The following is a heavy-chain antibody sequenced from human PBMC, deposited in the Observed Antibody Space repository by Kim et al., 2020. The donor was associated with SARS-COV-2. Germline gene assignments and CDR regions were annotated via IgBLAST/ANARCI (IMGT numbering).Heavy chain of an antibody. V-gene: IGHV4-4*02. CDR2: IYHNGNT. D-gene: IGHD2-8*01. CDR3: ARENGGTYIDY. J-gene: IGHJ4*02. CDR1: GDSITITDW. Sequence: SETLSLTCSISGDSITITDWWGWVRQPPGKGLEWIGEIYHNGNTNYNPSLKSRVTISVDKARNQFSLRLSSVTAADTATYFCARENGGTYIDYWGPGALVIVSS.